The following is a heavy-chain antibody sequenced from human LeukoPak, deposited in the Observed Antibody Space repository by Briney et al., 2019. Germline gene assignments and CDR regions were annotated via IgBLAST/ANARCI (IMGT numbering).Heavy chain of an antibody. CDR1: GFIVSSDY. Sequence: GGSLRLSCAVSGFIVSSDYMSWVRQAPGKGLVWVSRISPDGNSATYADSVKGRFTISRDISKNTLYLQMTSLRAEDTAVYYCAKEGIDGSGYDLDYWGQGTRVTVSS. D-gene: IGHD5-12*01. V-gene: IGHV3-23*01. CDR2: ISPDGNSA. CDR3: AKEGIDGSGYDLDY. J-gene: IGHJ4*02.